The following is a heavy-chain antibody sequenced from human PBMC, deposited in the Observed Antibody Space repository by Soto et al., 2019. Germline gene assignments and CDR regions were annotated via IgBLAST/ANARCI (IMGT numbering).Heavy chain of an antibody. CDR1: GGSISGHY. CDR3: ARVGSSGWSPDY. Sequence: SETLSLTCSVSGGSISGHYWTWIRQSPGKGLEWIGYIFYSGSTNYNPSLKSRVTISVDTSKNQFSLKMSSVTAADTAVYYCARVGSSGWSPDYWGRGTLVTVSS. D-gene: IGHD6-19*01. V-gene: IGHV4-59*11. CDR2: IFYSGST. J-gene: IGHJ4*02.